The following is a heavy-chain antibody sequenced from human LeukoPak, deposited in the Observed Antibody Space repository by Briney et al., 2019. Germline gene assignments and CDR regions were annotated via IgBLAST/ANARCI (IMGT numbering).Heavy chain of an antibody. Sequence: GASVKVSCKASGYTFTSYDINWVRQAPGQGLEWMGRINPNSGATNYAQKFQGRVTMTRDTSISTAYMELSRLRSDDTAVYYCARGLREGWFGELYYWGQETLVTVSS. CDR1: GYTFTSYD. CDR3: ARGLREGWFGELYY. J-gene: IGHJ4*02. V-gene: IGHV1-2*06. CDR2: INPNSGAT. D-gene: IGHD3-10*01.